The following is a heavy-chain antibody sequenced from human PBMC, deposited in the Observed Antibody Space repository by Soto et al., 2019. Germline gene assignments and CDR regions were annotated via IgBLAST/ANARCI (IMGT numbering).Heavy chain of an antibody. V-gene: IGHV1-2*04. CDR3: AIVRGYSYAESGAFDI. D-gene: IGHD5-18*01. CDR1: GYTFTGYY. J-gene: IGHJ3*02. CDR2: INPNSGGT. Sequence: QVQLVQSGAEVKKPGASVKVSCKASGYTFTGYYMHWVRQAPGQGLEWMGWINPNSGGTNYAQKFEGWVTMTRDTSSSTDYMELSRMRSDDTAVYYCAIVRGYSYAESGAFDIWGQGTMVTVSS.